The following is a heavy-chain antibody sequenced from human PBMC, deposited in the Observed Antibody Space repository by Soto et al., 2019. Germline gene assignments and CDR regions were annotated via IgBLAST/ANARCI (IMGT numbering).Heavy chain of an antibody. V-gene: IGHV3-72*01. Sequence: EVKLVESGGGLVQPGGSLRLSCAASGFSFSDHYMDWVRQAPGKGLEWVGRTRNKANSYSTEYAASVKGRFKISRDESLESLYLQMNSLKADDTAVYYCASTYGDYRDFKHWGQGTLVTVSS. CDR3: ASTYGDYRDFKH. J-gene: IGHJ1*01. D-gene: IGHD4-17*01. CDR2: TRNKANSYST. CDR1: GFSFSDHY.